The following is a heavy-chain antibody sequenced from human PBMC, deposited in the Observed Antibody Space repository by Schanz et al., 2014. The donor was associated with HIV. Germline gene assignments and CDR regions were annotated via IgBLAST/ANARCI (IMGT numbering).Heavy chain of an antibody. CDR3: AKDKSRHTYSSSSIFDP. Sequence: QVQLVESGGGVVQPGRSLKLSCAASGFTFSNYGMHWVRQAPGKGLEWVAVISYDGRNKYFGHSVKGRFTISRDNSKNTLYLQVKSLRPEDTAVYYCAKDKSRHTYSSSSIFDPWGQGTLVTVSS. J-gene: IGHJ5*02. CDR2: ISYDGRNK. CDR1: GFTFSNYG. D-gene: IGHD6-13*01. V-gene: IGHV3-30*18.